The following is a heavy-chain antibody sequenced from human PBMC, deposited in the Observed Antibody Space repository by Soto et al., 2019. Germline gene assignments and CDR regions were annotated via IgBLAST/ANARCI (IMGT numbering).Heavy chain of an antibody. Sequence: VGSLRLSCAASGFTFSTSWMDWVRQTPGKGLEWVANINQDGSEKNYVDSVKGRFTISRDNAKNSLFLQMSSLTAEDSGLYYCTRYLDFWGQGTLVTVSS. CDR1: GFTFSTSW. J-gene: IGHJ4*02. V-gene: IGHV3-7*01. CDR2: INQDGSEK. CDR3: TRYLDF.